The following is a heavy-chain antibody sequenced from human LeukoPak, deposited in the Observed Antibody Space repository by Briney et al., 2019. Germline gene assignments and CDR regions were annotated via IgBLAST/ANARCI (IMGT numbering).Heavy chain of an antibody. CDR2: ISYDGSNK. V-gene: IGHV3-30*04. CDR3: ARADYDYVWGSYRQYYFDY. Sequence: GGSLRLSCAASGFTFSSYAMHWVRQAPGKGLEWVAIISYDGSNKYYSDSVKGRFTISRDDSKNTLYLQMNSLRAEDTAVYYCARADYDYVWGSYRQYYFDYWGQGTLVTVSS. D-gene: IGHD3-16*02. J-gene: IGHJ4*02. CDR1: GFTFSSYA.